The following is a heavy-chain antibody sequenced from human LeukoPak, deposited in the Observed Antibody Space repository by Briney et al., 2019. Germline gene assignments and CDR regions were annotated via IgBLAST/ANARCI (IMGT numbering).Heavy chain of an antibody. Sequence: GESLKISCKGSGYSFTSYWIGWVRQMPGKGLEWMGLIYPCDSDTRYSPSFQGQVTISADKSISTAYLQWSSLKASDTAMYYCARHGEFYDYVWGSYRQNYFDYWGQGTLVTVSS. V-gene: IGHV5-51*01. CDR1: GYSFTSYW. J-gene: IGHJ4*02. CDR2: IYPCDSDT. D-gene: IGHD3-16*02. CDR3: ARHGEFYDYVWGSYRQNYFDY.